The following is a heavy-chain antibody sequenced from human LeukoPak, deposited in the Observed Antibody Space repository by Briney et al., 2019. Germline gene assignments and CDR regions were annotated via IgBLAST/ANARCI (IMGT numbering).Heavy chain of an antibody. J-gene: IGHJ2*01. CDR3: ASRNYSPRTLHWYFDL. CDR2: IYYSGST. V-gene: IGHV4-59*08. CDR1: GGSISSYY. D-gene: IGHD1-7*01. Sequence: SETLSLTCTVSGGSISSYYWSWIRQPPGKGLEWIGYIYYSGSTNYNPSLKSRVTISVDTSKNQFSLKLSSVTAADTAVYYCASRNYSPRTLHWYFDLWGRGTLVTVSS.